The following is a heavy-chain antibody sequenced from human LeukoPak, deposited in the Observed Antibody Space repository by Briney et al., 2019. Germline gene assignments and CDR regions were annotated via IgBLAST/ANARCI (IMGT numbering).Heavy chain of an antibody. CDR1: GFSLSTSGMC. CDR2: IDWDDDK. CDR3: ARTGIAAAGRYAFDI. J-gene: IGHJ3*02. D-gene: IGHD6-13*01. Sequence: SGPALVKPTQTLTLTCTFSGFSLSTSGMCVSWIRQPPGKALEWLALIDWDDDKYYSTSLKTRLTISKDTSKTQVVLTMTNMDPVDTATYYCARTGIAAAGRYAFDIWGQGTMVTVSS. V-gene: IGHV2-70*01.